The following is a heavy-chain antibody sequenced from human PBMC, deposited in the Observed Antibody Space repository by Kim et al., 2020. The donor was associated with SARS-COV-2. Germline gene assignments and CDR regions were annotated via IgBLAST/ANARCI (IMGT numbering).Heavy chain of an antibody. CDR1: GGSINNYY. V-gene: IGHV4-59*01. CDR2: MYYSGST. D-gene: IGHD3-22*01. Sequence: SETLSLTCTVSGGSINNYYWSWIRQPPGKGLEWIGYMYYSGSTSYNPSLKSRVTISVDTSKNQFSLKLSSVTAADTDVYYFARENTNYYDTSGYYLYF. CDR3: ARENTNYYDTSGYYLYF. J-gene: IGHJ2*01.